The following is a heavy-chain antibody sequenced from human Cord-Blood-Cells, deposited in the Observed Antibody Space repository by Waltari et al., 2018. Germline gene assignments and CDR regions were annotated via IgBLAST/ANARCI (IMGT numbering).Heavy chain of an antibody. Sequence: QVQLQQWGAGLLKPWETLSLTCAVYGGSFSGYYWSWIRKPTGKGQEWIGEINHSGSTNYNPSLKSRVSISVDTSKNQFSLKLSCVTAADTAVYYCARAETYYDILTGYYDYWGQGTLVTVSS. V-gene: IGHV4-34*01. CDR1: GGSFSGYY. CDR2: INHSGST. CDR3: ARAETYYDILTGYYDY. J-gene: IGHJ4*02. D-gene: IGHD3-9*01.